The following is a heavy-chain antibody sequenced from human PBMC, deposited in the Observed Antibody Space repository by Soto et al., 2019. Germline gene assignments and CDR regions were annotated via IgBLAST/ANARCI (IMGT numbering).Heavy chain of an antibody. Sequence: PGGSLRLSCTTSGFTFDDYPMSWFRQAPGKGLEWVSYIRNKAYGETTEYAASVKGRFIISRDDSTSIAFLQMNSLKTDDTAVYYCARAVRLVGDAFDIWGQGTMVTVSS. CDR2: IRNKAYGETT. J-gene: IGHJ3*02. D-gene: IGHD1-1*01. CDR1: GFTFDDYP. V-gene: IGHV3-49*03. CDR3: ARAVRLVGDAFDI.